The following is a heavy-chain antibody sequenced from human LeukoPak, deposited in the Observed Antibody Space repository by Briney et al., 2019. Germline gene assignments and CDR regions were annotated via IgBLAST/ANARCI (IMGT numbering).Heavy chain of an antibody. V-gene: IGHV3-30-3*01. CDR2: ISYDGSNK. CDR1: GFTFSSHA. CDR3: AREYPTDSSSWHRYFDY. D-gene: IGHD6-13*01. J-gene: IGHJ4*02. Sequence: PGRSLRLSCAASGFTFSSHAMHWVRQAPGKGLEWVAVISYDGSNKYYADSVKGRFTISRDNSKNTLYLQMNSLRAEDTAVYYCAREYPTDSSSWHRYFDYWGQGTLVTVSS.